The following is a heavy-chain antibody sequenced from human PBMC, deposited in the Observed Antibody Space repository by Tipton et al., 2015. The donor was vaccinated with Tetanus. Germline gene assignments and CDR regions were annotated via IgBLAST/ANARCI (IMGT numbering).Heavy chain of an antibody. Sequence: TLSLTCTLSGGSISSYYWSWVRQPPGKGLERLGYVFYSGSTDLNPSLKSRVTISVDTSNNLFSLKLTSVTTADTAVYYCARSGGRRYAFDIWGQGTMVTVSS. D-gene: IGHD3-16*01. CDR1: GGSISSYY. CDR3: ARSGGRRYAFDI. V-gene: IGHV4-59*01. CDR2: VFYSGST. J-gene: IGHJ3*02.